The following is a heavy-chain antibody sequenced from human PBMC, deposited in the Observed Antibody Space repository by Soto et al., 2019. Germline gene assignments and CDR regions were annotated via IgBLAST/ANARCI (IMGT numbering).Heavy chain of an antibody. CDR2: INHSGST. J-gene: IGHJ4*02. CDR1: GGSLRIYY. Sequence: SETLSLSCAVYGGSLRIYYWTGIRQPPGKGLEWVGEINHSGSTNYNPSLKSRVTISVDTSKNQFSLKLSSVTAADTAVYYCARGRRTTVTIDYWGQGTLVTVSS. D-gene: IGHD4-17*01. V-gene: IGHV4-34*01. CDR3: ARGRRTTVTIDY.